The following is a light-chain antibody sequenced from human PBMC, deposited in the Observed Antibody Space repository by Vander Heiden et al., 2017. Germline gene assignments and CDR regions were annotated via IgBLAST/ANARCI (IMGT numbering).Light chain of an antibody. Sequence: DIQMTQPPASLSASVGDRVTVTCRASHNINTYLNWYQQRPGKAPKLLIYAASTLQSGVPSRFSARGSGTDFSLTISSLQPDDFATYYCQQSHSTPHTFGQGTKLKIK. CDR1: HNINTY. V-gene: IGKV1-39*01. CDR2: AAS. J-gene: IGKJ2*01. CDR3: QQSHSTPHT.